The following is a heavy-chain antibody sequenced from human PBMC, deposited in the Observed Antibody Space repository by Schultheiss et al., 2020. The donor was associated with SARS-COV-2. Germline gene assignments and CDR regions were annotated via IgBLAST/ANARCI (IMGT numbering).Heavy chain of an antibody. CDR1: GFTFSSYA. CDR3: ARQAMTTVTTDAFDI. CDR2: ISGSGGST. J-gene: IGHJ3*02. D-gene: IGHD4-17*01. V-gene: IGHV3-23*01. Sequence: GGSLRLSCAASGFTFSSYAMSWVRQAPGKGLEWVSAISGSGGSTYYADSVKGRFTISRDNAKNSLYLQMNSLRAEDTAVYYCARQAMTTVTTDAFDIWGQGTMVTVSS.